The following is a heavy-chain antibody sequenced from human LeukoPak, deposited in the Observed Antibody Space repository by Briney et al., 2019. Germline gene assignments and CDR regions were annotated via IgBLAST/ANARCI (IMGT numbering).Heavy chain of an antibody. CDR1: GFTFDDYA. Sequence: PGGSLRLSCAASGFTFDDYAMHWVRHAPGKGLEWVSGISWNSGSIGYADSVKGRFTISRDNAKNSLYLQMNSLRAEDTALYYCAKDIVSGLVGAGAFDIWGQGTMVTVSS. CDR3: AKDIVSGLVGAGAFDI. D-gene: IGHD1-26*01. J-gene: IGHJ3*02. V-gene: IGHV3-9*01. CDR2: ISWNSGSI.